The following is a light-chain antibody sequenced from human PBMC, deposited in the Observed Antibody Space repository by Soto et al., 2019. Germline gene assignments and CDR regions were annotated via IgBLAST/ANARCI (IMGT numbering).Light chain of an antibody. Sequence: DIVTTQSPDSLAVSLGERATINCKSSQSVLYSSNNKNYLGWYQQKPGRPPKLLIYWASTRESGVPDRFSGSGSGTDFTLTISSLQAEDVAVYYCQQYYSSPWTFGQGTKVEIK. V-gene: IGKV4-1*01. J-gene: IGKJ1*01. CDR2: WAS. CDR3: QQYYSSPWT. CDR1: QSVLYSSNNKNY.